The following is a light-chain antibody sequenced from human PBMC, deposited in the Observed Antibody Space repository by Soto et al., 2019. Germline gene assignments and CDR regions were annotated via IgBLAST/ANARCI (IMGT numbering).Light chain of an antibody. Sequence: EIVLTQSPGTLSLSPGERATISCRASQSVSSSYLAWYQQKPGKAPRLLIYAASIRATGIPDRLSGSESGTVFPLTISRREPEEFQVNSCQHNVSSRGAFGQGTKVEIK. CDR2: AAS. V-gene: IGKV3-20*01. J-gene: IGKJ1*01. CDR1: QSVSSSY. CDR3: QHNVSSRGA.